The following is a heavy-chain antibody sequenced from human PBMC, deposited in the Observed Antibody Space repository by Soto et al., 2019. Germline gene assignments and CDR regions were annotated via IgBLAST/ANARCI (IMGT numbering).Heavy chain of an antibody. Sequence: SVKVSCKASGYTFTVQYMHWVLPAPGQGLEGMGWINPNSGGTNYAQKFQGRVTMTRDTSIGTAYMELSSLRSNDTAIYYCARESSGITLYGMDVWGQGTTVTVSS. CDR3: ARESSGITLYGMDV. CDR2: INPNSGGT. D-gene: IGHD1-7*01. V-gene: IGHV1-2*02. J-gene: IGHJ6*02. CDR1: GYTFTVQY.